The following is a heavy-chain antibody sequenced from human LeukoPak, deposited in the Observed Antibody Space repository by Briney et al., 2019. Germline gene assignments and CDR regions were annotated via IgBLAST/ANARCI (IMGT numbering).Heavy chain of an antibody. CDR2: ITGSGSST. Sequence: GGSLRLSCAASGFTFSSYAMSWVRQAPGKGLEWVSTITGSGSSTYYAGSVKGRFTISRDKSMNTLFLQMSSLRAEDTAVYYCVKVSGMYSSSWPTDIWGQGTLVTVSS. J-gene: IGHJ4*02. D-gene: IGHD6-13*01. V-gene: IGHV3-23*01. CDR3: VKVSGMYSSSWPTDI. CDR1: GFTFSSYA.